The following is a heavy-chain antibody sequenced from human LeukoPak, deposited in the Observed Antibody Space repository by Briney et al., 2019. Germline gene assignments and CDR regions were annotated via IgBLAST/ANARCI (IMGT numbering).Heavy chain of an antibody. CDR3: ARAAYSGTYYGLDP. D-gene: IGHD1-26*01. V-gene: IGHV3-48*03. CDR1: GFTFSSYE. J-gene: IGHJ5*02. Sequence: GGSLRLSCAASGFTFSSYEMIWVRQALRKGLEWVSYISSSGSTMYYTDSVKGRFTISRDNAKNSLFLQMNSLRAEDTAVYFCARAAYSGTYYGLDPWGQGTPVTVSP. CDR2: ISSSGSTM.